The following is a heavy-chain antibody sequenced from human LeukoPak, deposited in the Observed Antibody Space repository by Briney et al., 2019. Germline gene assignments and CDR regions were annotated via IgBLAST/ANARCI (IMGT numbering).Heavy chain of an antibody. D-gene: IGHD4-17*01. V-gene: IGHV1-18*01. CDR2: ISADNGDT. Sequence: ASVKVSCKASGYTFTRSGISWLRQAPGQGLDWMGWISADNGDTNYAQKLQGRVTMTTDTSTSTAYMELRSLRSDDTAVYYCGRGSYGDPLFDYWGQGTLVTVSS. J-gene: IGHJ4*02. CDR3: GRGSYGDPLFDY. CDR1: GYTFTRSG.